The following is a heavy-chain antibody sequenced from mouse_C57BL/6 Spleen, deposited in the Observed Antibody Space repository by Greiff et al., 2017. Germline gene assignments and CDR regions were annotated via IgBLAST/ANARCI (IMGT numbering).Heavy chain of an antibody. D-gene: IGHD1-1*01. Sequence: QVQLQQSGPELVKPGASVKISCKASGYAFSSCWMNWVKQRPGKGLEWIGRIYPGDGDTNYTGKFKGKATLTADKSSSTAYMQLSSLTSEDSAVYFCARDYGSSWYFDVWGTGTTVTVSS. CDR2: IYPGDGDT. V-gene: IGHV1-82*01. CDR1: GYAFSSCW. CDR3: ARDYGSSWYFDV. J-gene: IGHJ1*03.